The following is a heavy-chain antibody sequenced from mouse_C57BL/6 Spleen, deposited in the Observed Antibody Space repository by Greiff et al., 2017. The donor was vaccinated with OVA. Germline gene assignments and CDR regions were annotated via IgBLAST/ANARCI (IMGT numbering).Heavy chain of an antibody. V-gene: IGHV1-80*01. Sequence: QVQLKESGAELVKPGASVKISCKASGYAFSSYWMNWVKQRPGQGLEWIGQIYPGDGDTNYNGKFKGKATLTADKSSSTAYMQLSSLTSEDSAVYFCAREYYGSRRYFDVWGTGTTVTVSS. CDR3: AREYYGSRRYFDV. D-gene: IGHD1-1*01. CDR1: GYAFSSYW. CDR2: IYPGDGDT. J-gene: IGHJ1*03.